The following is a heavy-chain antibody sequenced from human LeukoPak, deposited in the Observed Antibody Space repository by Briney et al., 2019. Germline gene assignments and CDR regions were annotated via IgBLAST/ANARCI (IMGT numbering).Heavy chain of an antibody. CDR1: GGSFSGYY. Sequence: SETLSLTCAVYGGSFSGYYWNWIRQPAGKGLEWIGRIYTNGGASYNPSLKSRVTISIDASKNQFSLKLSSVTAADTAVYYCAREPPGYWGQGILVTVSS. CDR3: AREPPGY. CDR2: IYTNGGA. V-gene: IGHV4-4*07. J-gene: IGHJ4*02.